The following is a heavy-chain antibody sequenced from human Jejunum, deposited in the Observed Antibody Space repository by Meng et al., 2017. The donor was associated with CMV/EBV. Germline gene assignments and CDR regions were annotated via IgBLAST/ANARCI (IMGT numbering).Heavy chain of an antibody. CDR2: ISGGAHVS. CDR1: SY. Sequence: SYMTVIRRAPVKWLEWVSYISGGAHVSYYADSVKGRFTISRDNAGNSLYLQMNSLRGEDTAVYYCARAGVVVTATPHYYGMDVWGHGTAVTVSS. J-gene: IGHJ6*02. V-gene: IGHV3-11*01. D-gene: IGHD2-15*01. CDR3: ARAGVVVTATPHYYGMDV.